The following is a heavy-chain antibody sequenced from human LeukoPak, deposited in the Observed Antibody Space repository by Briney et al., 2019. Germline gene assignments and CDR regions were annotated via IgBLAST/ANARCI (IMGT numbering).Heavy chain of an antibody. V-gene: IGHV3-30*18. J-gene: IGHJ4*02. Sequence: GGSLRLSCAASGFTFTTYGMHWVRQTPGKGLEWVAVMSYDGSNIYYGDSVKGRFTISRDNSKNTLYLQMNNLRVEDTALYYCAKVTPGSTARKSGLDYWGQGTLVTVSS. CDR3: AKVTPGSTARKSGLDY. CDR1: GFTFTTYG. CDR2: MSYDGSNI. D-gene: IGHD2-21*02.